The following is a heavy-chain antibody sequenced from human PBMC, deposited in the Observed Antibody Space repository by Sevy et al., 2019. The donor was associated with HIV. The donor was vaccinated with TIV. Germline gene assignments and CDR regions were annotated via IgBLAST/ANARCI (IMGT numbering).Heavy chain of an antibody. CDR3: TRANLGYCSGGSGSTFGY. Sequence: GGSLRLSCAASGFTFSSYSMNWVRQAPGKGLEWVSYISSSSSTIYYADSVKGRFTISRYNAKNSLYLQMNSLRDEDTAVYYCTRANLGYCSGGSGSTFGYWGQGTLVTVSS. V-gene: IGHV3-48*02. CDR1: GFTFSSYS. J-gene: IGHJ4*02. CDR2: ISSSSSTI. D-gene: IGHD2-15*01.